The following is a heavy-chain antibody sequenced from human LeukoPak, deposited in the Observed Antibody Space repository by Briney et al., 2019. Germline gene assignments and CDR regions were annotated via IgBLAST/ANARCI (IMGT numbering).Heavy chain of an antibody. CDR1: GFTFSSYE. V-gene: IGHV3-48*03. J-gene: IGHJ6*04. D-gene: IGHD3-10*02. Sequence: QPGGSLRLSCAASGFTFSSYEMNWVRQAPGKGLEWVSYISSSSSTIYYADSVKGRFTISRDNAKNSLYLQMNSLRAEDTAVYYCAELGITMIGCVWGKVTTVTISS. CDR3: AELGITMIGCV. CDR2: ISSSSSTI.